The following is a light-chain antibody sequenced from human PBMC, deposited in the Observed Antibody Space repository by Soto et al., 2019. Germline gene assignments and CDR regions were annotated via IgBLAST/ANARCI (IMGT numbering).Light chain of an antibody. J-gene: IGKJ5*01. CDR3: QQSYSTPIS. CDR2: TAS. Sequence: DIRMTQSPSSLSASVGDTVTITCRASQSISSHLNWYQQKPGKAPNLLMYTASNLQSGVPSRFSGSGSGTDFTLTISSLQPEDFATYYCQQSYSTPISFGRGTRLEI. V-gene: IGKV1-39*01. CDR1: QSISSH.